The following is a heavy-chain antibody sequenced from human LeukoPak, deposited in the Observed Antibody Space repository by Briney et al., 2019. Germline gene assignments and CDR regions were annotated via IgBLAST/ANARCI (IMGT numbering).Heavy chain of an antibody. CDR1: GFTFSSYG. J-gene: IGHJ4*02. CDR2: ISYDGSNK. V-gene: IGHV3-30*18. CDR3: AKDKVRGRYYFDY. Sequence: PGGSLRLSCAASGFTFSSYGMHWVRQAPGKGLEWVAVISYDGSNKYYADSVKGRFTISRDNSKNTLYLQMNSLRAEDTAVYYCAKDKVRGRYYFDYWGQGTLVTVSS. D-gene: IGHD3-10*01.